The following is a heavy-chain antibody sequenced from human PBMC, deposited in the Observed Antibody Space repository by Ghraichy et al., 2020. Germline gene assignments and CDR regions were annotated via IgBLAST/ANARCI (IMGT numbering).Heavy chain of an antibody. Sequence: GESLNISCAASGFTFSSYGMHWVRQAPGKGLEWVAVISYDGSNKYYADSVKGRFTISRDNSKNTLYLQMNSLRAEDTAVYYCAKSRYCSSTSCYHYYYGMDVWGQGTTVTVSS. CDR2: ISYDGSNK. J-gene: IGHJ6*02. D-gene: IGHD2-2*01. V-gene: IGHV3-30*18. CDR3: AKSRYCSSTSCYHYYYGMDV. CDR1: GFTFSSYG.